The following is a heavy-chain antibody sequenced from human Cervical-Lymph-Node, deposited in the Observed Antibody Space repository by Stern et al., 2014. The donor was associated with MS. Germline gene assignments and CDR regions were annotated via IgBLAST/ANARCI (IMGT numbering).Heavy chain of an antibody. V-gene: IGHV1-18*04. Sequence: QMQLVQYGPEVKKPGASVKVSCKPSGYTFTTYGINWVRQAPGQGLEWMGWISAYNGNTNHAQKLQGRVTMTTDTPTTTAYMELRSLRSDDTAVYYCARSFYHDSSGYYQYYFDYWGQGTLVTVSS. CDR2: ISAYNGNT. CDR3: ARSFYHDSSGYYQYYFDY. CDR1: GYTFTTYG. J-gene: IGHJ4*02. D-gene: IGHD3-22*01.